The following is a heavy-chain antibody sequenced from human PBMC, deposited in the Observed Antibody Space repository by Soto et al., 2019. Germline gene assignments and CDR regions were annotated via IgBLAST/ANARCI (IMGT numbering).Heavy chain of an antibody. Sequence: KASETLSLTCTVSGGSISSGENFWNWIRQSPGKGLEWIGYIHHSGSTYYNPSLKSRLTISVDTSKNQISLKLNSVTAADTAVYYCARDTGTYPYYFDYWGRGTLVTVSS. CDR1: GGSISSGENF. CDR2: IHHSGST. V-gene: IGHV4-30-4*01. J-gene: IGHJ4*02. D-gene: IGHD1-26*01. CDR3: ARDTGTYPYYFDY.